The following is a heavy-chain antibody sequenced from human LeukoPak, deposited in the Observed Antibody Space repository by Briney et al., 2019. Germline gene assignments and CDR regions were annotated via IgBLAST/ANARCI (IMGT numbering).Heavy chain of an antibody. D-gene: IGHD6-19*01. J-gene: IGHJ4*02. CDR2: ISFDGSDK. V-gene: IGHV3-30*02. CDR1: GFIYNNYG. Sequence: GGSLRLSCAASGFIYNNYGMHWVRQAPGKGLEWVTFISFDGSDKSYADYVKGRFIISRDNSNKTLYLQMNSLTADDTAVYYCAKDVSTGWSFDSWGQGTLVTVSS. CDR3: AKDVSTGWSFDS.